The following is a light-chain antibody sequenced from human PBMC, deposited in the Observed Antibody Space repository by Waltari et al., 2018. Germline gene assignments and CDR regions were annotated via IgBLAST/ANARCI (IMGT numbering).Light chain of an antibody. CDR3: QSADSSGIPLV. CDR1: ALPNQY. V-gene: IGLV3-25*03. Sequence: ELTQPPSVTASTGQTARITCSGDALPNQYAYWYQPQPGKAPVMEIYKDSAGPSGRPERFSGASSGTTVTLTVSGVQAEDYAYYYCQSADSSGIPLVCGGGIKLTVL. CDR2: KDS. J-gene: IGLJ3*02.